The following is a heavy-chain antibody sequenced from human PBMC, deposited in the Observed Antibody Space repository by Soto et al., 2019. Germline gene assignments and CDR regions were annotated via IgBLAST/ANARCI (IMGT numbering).Heavy chain of an antibody. CDR2: IYHSGST. D-gene: IGHD3-16*01. Sequence: QLQLQESGSGLVKPSQTLSLTCAVSGGSISSGGYSWSWIRQPPGKGLEWIGYIYHSGSTYYNPSLKRRVTISVDRSKNQFSLKLSSVTAGDTAVYYCARGGTAGGWFDPWGQGTLVTVSS. CDR1: GGSISSGGYS. CDR3: ARGGTAGGWFDP. V-gene: IGHV4-30-2*01. J-gene: IGHJ5*02.